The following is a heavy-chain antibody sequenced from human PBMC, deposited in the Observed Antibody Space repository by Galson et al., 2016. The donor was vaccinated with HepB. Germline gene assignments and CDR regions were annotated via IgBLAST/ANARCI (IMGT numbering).Heavy chain of an antibody. CDR2: ISGYNGNT. D-gene: IGHD2-8*01. V-gene: IGHV1-18*01. Sequence: SVKVSCKASGYTFTSYGISWARLAPGQGLEWMGWISGYNGNTNYARKFKGRVTFTTNTSTSTAYMELRSLQPDDTAVYYCARDIVLMVFSADYYYYGMDVWGQGTTVTVSS. CDR3: ARDIVLMVFSADYYYYGMDV. J-gene: IGHJ6*02. CDR1: GYTFTSYG.